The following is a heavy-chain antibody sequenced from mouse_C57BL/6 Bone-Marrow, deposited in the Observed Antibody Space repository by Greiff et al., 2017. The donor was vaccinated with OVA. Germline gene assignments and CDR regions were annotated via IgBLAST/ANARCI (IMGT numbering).Heavy chain of an antibody. CDR3: ARGVVYGSSYWYYDV. D-gene: IGHD1-1*01. J-gene: IGHJ1*03. V-gene: IGHV1-64*01. CDR1: GYTFTSHW. CDR2: IHPNSGST. Sequence: QVQLQQPGAELVKPGASVKLSCKASGYTFTSHWMHWVKQRPGQGLEWIGMIHPNSGSTNYNEKFKSKATLTVDKSSSTAYMQISSLTSEDSAVYYCARGVVYGSSYWYYDVWGTGTTVTVSS.